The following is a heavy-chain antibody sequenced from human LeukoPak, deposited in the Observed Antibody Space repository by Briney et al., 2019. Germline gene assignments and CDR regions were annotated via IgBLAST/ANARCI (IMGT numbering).Heavy chain of an antibody. D-gene: IGHD6-19*01. J-gene: IGHJ4*02. CDR3: AKDLPEEEMSMHTVAGYFDY. CDR1: GFTFSSYA. CDR2: ISGSGGST. V-gene: IGHV3-23*01. Sequence: GGSLRLSCAASGFTFSSYAMSWVRQAPGKGLEWVSAISGSGGSTYYADSVKGRFTTSRDNSKNTLYLQMNSLRAEDTAVYYCAKDLPEEEMSMHTVAGYFDYWGQGTLVTVSS.